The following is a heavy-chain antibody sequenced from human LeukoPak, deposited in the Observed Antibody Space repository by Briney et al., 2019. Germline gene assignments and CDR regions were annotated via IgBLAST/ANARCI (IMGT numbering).Heavy chain of an antibody. CDR3: ARNGSGSYGY. D-gene: IGHD3-10*01. V-gene: IGHV1-18*01. CDR1: GYSFTTFG. CDR2: ISVYNGHT. J-gene: IGHJ4*02. Sequence: ASVKVSCKASGYSFTTFGISWVRQAPGQGLEWMGWISVYNGHTNYAQKLQGRVTMTTDTSTSTAYMELRSLTSDDTAVYYCARNGSGSYGYWGQGTLVIASS.